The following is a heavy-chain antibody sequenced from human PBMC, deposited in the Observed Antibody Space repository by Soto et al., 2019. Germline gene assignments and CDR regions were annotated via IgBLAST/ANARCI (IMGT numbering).Heavy chain of an antibody. CDR1: VFTFGSNW. D-gene: IGHD5-12*01. V-gene: IGHV3-7*03. J-gene: IGHJ4*02. CDR3: ASLEWESSGYADY. Sequence: PGGSLRLSCAASVFTFGSNWMSWFRQAPGKGLEWVANIKRDGSEKYYVDSVKGRFTISRDNAKNTLYLQMNSLRADDTAVYYCASLEWESSGYADYWGQGTQVTVSS. CDR2: IKRDGSEK.